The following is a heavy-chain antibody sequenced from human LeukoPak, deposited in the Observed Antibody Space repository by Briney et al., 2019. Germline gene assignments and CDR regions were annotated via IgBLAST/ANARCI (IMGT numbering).Heavy chain of an antibody. CDR2: IYYSGST. J-gene: IGHJ2*01. V-gene: IGHV4-59*08. D-gene: IGHD3-9*01. CDR3: ARSSDWLWWYFDL. Sequence: SETLSLTCTVSGGSISSYYWSWIRQPPGKGLEWIGYIYYSGSTNYNPSLKSRVTISVDTSKNQFSLKLSSVTAADTAVYYCARSSDWLWWYFDLWGRGTLVTVSS. CDR1: GGSISSYY.